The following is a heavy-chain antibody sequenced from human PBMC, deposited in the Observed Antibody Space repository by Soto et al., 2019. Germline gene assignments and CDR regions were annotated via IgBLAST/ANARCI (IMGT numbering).Heavy chain of an antibody. V-gene: IGHV3-30-3*01. D-gene: IGHD3-22*01. J-gene: IGHJ5*02. CDR3: ARDFQPSGMIVVVTYNWFDP. CDR2: ISYDGSNK. Sequence: QVQLVESGGGVVQPGRSLRLSCAASGFTFSSYAMHWVRQAPGKGLEWVAVISYDGSNKYYADSVKGRFTISRDNSKNTLYLQMNSLRAEDTAVYYCARDFQPSGMIVVVTYNWFDPWGQGTLVTVSS. CDR1: GFTFSSYA.